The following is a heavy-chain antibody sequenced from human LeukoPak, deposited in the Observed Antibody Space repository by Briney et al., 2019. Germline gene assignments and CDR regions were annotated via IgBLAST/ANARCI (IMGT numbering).Heavy chain of an antibody. CDR1: GFTFSSYG. J-gene: IGHJ4*02. D-gene: IGHD4-11*01. Sequence: GGSLRLSCAASGFTFSSYGMHWVRQAPGKGLEWVAFIHYDGTNEYYADSVKGRFTISRDNSKNTLYLQMNSLRAEDTAVYYCAKTTPQAIYYFDYWGQGTLVTVSS. V-gene: IGHV3-30*02. CDR2: IHYDGTNE. CDR3: AKTTPQAIYYFDY.